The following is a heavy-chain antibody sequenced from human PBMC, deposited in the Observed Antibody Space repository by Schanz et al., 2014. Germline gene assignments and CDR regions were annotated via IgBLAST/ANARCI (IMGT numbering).Heavy chain of an antibody. J-gene: IGHJ4*02. CDR2: IESKTDGGTT. CDR3: TTGLWFGDSYFDF. D-gene: IGHD3-10*01. CDR1: GFTLTNAW. V-gene: IGHV3-15*04. Sequence: EVRLVESGGGLVKPRGSLRLSCAASGFTLTNAWMSWVRQAPGKGLEWVGRIESKTDGGTTVYAAPVKGRFTISRDDSKNTLYLQMNSLKTEDTAVYYCTTGLWFGDSYFDFWGQGTLVTVSS.